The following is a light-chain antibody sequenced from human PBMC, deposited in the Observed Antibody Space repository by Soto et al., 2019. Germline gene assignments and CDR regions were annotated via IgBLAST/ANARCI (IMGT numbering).Light chain of an antibody. CDR2: GAS. CDR1: QSVSSD. V-gene: IGKV3-15*01. CDR3: QQYTNWPPWT. J-gene: IGKJ1*01. Sequence: EIVVTQSPATLSVSPGERATLSCRASQSVSSDLAWYQQRPGQAPRLLIFGASNWSTGIAARFIGSGYWTEFTLTTRSLRSGDVSVYYCQQYTNWPPWTCGQG.